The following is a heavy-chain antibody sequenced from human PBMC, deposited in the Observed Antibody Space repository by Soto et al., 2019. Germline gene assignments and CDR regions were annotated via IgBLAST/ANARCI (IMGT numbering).Heavy chain of an antibody. Sequence: QVKLVESGGGVVQPGRSLRLSCAASGFTFRSYGMHWVRQAPGKGLEWVAVISYDESNKFYGDSVKGRFTISRDNFKNMLYLQMSSLRAEDTALYYCVKDEGSSRPFDYWGQGTLVTVSS. CDR3: VKDEGSSRPFDY. V-gene: IGHV3-30*18. J-gene: IGHJ4*02. CDR2: ISYDESNK. D-gene: IGHD6-13*01. CDR1: GFTFRSYG.